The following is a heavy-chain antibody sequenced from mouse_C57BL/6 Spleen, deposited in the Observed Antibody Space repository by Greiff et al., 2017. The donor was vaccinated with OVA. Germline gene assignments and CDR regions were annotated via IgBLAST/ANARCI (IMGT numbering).Heavy chain of an antibody. CDR1: GYTFTSYW. CDR2: IDPSDSYT. CDR3: ARGYYGTSSHWYFDV. V-gene: IGHV1-69*01. D-gene: IGHD1-1*01. Sequence: QVQLQQPGAELVMPGASVKLSCKASGYTFTSYWMHWVKQRPGQGLEWIGEIDPSDSYTNYNQKFKGKSTLTVDKSSSTAYMQLSSLTAEDSAVYYCARGYYGTSSHWYFDVWGKGTTVTVSS. J-gene: IGHJ1*03.